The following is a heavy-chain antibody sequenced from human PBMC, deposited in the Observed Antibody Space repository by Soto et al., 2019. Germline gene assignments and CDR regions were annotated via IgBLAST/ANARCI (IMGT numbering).Heavy chain of an antibody. CDR3: ARAQQGYCGGDCHFFDY. D-gene: IGHD2-21*02. Sequence: ASVKLSCKASGGTFSSYAISWVRQAPGQGLEWMGRISGYNGNTKFAQKLQGRVTMTTDTSTSTAYLELRSLRSDDTAVYYCARAQQGYCGGDCHFFDYWGQGALVTVSS. J-gene: IGHJ4*02. V-gene: IGHV1-18*01. CDR1: GGTFSSYA. CDR2: ISGYNGNT.